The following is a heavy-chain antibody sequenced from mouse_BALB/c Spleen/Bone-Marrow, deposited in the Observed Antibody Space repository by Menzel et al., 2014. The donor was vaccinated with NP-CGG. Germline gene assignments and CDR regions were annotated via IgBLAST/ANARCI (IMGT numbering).Heavy chain of an antibody. V-gene: IGHV14-3*02. D-gene: IGHD1-1*01. CDR2: IDPENGNT. J-gene: IGHJ3*01. CDR3: ASYYYGSSLFAY. CDR1: GFNIKDTY. Sequence: VQLKHSGAELVKPGASVKLSCTASGFNIKDTYMHWVKQRPEQGLEWIGRIDPENGNTKYDPKFQGKATITADTSSSTAYLQLSSLTAEDTAVYYCASYYYGSSLFAYWGQGTLVTVSA.